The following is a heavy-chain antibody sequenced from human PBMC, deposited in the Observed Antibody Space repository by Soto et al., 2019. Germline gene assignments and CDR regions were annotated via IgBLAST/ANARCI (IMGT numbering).Heavy chain of an antibody. CDR2: IYPGDSDT. D-gene: IGHD2-21*02. V-gene: IGHV5-51*01. CDR3: ARGGDGGNSKSSFES. Sequence: DSLKISCKGSGYPFTPYWIGWVRQMPGKGLEWMGIIYPGDSDTRYSPSFQGQVTISADKSISTAHLQWSSLKASDTAMYYCARGGDGGNSKSSFESWGPATMVTLAS. CDR1: GYPFTPYW. J-gene: IGHJ3*02.